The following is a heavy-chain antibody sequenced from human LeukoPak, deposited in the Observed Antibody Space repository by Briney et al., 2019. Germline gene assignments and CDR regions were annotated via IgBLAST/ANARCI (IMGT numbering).Heavy chain of an antibody. V-gene: IGHV3-48*03. CDR3: ARCFDL. CDR1: GFTFSSYD. J-gene: IGHJ3*01. CDR2: ISSSGTTI. Sequence: GGSLRLSCAASGFTFSSYDMNWVRQAPGKGLEWVSFISSSGTTIDYADSVKGRFTISRDNTKNSLYLQMNSLRVEDTAIYHCARCFDLWGQGTMVTVSP.